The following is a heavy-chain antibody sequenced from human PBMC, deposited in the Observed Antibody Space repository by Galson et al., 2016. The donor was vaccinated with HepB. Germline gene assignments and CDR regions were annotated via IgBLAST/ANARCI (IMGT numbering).Heavy chain of an antibody. CDR2: IKQDGNEK. V-gene: IGHV3-7*01. CDR3: ARDQTRRGPTTFDN. D-gene: IGHD1-26*01. Sequence: SLRLSCAASGFTFSNYWMSWVRQAPGKGLEWVANIKQDGNEKYYVDSVKGRFTISRDNAKNSLYLQMNSLRAEDTGVYYCARDQTRRGPTTFDNWGQGTLVTVSS. J-gene: IGHJ4*02. CDR1: GFTFSNYW.